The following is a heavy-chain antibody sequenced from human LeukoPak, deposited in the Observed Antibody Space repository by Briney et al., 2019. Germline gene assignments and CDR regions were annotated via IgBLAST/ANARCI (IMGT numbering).Heavy chain of an antibody. Sequence: GGSLRLSCAASGFTFNGHGMHWVRQAPGKGLEWVAVIWFDGSRKYYADSVKGRFTISRDNSENTLYLQMNSLRDEDTAVYYCARYTSGWFLDNWGQGTLVTVSS. CDR2: IWFDGSRK. J-gene: IGHJ4*02. CDR3: ARYTSGWFLDN. CDR1: GFTFNGHG. V-gene: IGHV3-33*01. D-gene: IGHD6-19*01.